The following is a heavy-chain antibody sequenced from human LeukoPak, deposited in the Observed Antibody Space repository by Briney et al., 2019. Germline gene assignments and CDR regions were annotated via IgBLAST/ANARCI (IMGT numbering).Heavy chain of an antibody. J-gene: IGHJ4*02. CDR3: AKWGDYDVFTGYYDADY. CDR1: GFTFSNYA. D-gene: IGHD3-9*01. V-gene: IGHV3-23*01. CDR2: ITGSGGST. Sequence: AGGSLRLSCAASGFTFSNYAMSWVRQAPGKGLEWVSAITGSGGSTYYANSMKGRFTISRDNSKNTLYLQMNSLRAEDTAIYSCAKWGDYDVFTGYYDADYWGQGTLVTVSS.